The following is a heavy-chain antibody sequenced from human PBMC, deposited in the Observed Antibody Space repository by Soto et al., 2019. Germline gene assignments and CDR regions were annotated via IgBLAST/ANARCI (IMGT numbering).Heavy chain of an antibody. CDR3: AKDKGSSWYEIDY. J-gene: IGHJ4*02. CDR1: GFTFSNYA. Sequence: EVQLLESGGGLVQPGGTLRLSCAASGFTFSNYAVTWVRQAPGKGLEWVSTISGSGGSTYYAGSVKGRFTLSRDNSKNTLYLQMSSLRAEDTAVYYCAKDKGSSWYEIDYWGQGTLVTVSS. D-gene: IGHD6-13*01. CDR2: ISGSGGST. V-gene: IGHV3-23*01.